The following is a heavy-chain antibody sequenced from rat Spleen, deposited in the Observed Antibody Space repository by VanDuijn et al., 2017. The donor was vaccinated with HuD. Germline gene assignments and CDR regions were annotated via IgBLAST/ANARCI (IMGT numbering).Heavy chain of an antibody. CDR1: GFIFSNYG. CDR2: ISYDGGST. V-gene: IGHV5-20*01. D-gene: IGHD5-1*01. CDR3: TRVKLGAFDY. Sequence: EVQLVESGGGLVQPGRSLKLSCAASGFIFSNYGMAWVRQAPKKGLEWVAYISYDGGSTYYRDSVKGRFTISRDNAKSSLYLQMNSLRSEDTATYYCTRVKLGAFDYWGQGVMVTVSS. J-gene: IGHJ2*01.